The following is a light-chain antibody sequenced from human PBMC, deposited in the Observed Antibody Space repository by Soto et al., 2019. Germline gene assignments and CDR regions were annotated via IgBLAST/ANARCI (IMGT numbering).Light chain of an antibody. V-gene: IGLV2-14*01. CDR1: SSDVGRYNY. CDR2: EVT. CDR3: SSYTSTNTVV. J-gene: IGLJ7*01. Sequence: QSVLTQPASVSGSPGQSITISCTGTSSDVGRYNYVSWYQQYAGKAPKLMIYEVTYRPSGVSNRFSASKSDNTASLTISGLQAEDEAHYFCSSYTSTNTVVFGGGTQLTVL.